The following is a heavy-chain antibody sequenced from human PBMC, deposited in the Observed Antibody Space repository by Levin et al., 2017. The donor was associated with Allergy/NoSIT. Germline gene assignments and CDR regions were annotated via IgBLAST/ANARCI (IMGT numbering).Heavy chain of an antibody. CDR1: GASTSSSSFR. D-gene: IGHD2-15*01. J-gene: IGHJ4*02. CDR3: VVVPNAWFYFDY. Sequence: SETLSLTCSVAGASTSSSSFRWAWIRQPPGKGLEWIGIISHSGRTYYGPSLQSRVTMSVDKSENHISLTLTSVSAADTAVYYCVVVPNAWFYFDYWGQGILVTVSS. V-gene: IGHV4-39*02. CDR2: ISHSGRT.